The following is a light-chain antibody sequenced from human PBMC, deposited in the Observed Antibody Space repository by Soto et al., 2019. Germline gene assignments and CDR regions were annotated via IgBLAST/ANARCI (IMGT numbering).Light chain of an antibody. CDR2: GAS. CDR1: HSVLYSSSNKNF. J-gene: IGKJ1*01. CDR3: QQYNNWPRT. Sequence: DIVMTQSPDSLAVSLGERATINCKSSHSVLYSSSNKNFLAWYQQKPGQPPKLLIYGASTRATGIPARFSGSGSGTEFTLTISSLQSEDFAVYYCQQYNNWPRTFGQGTKVDIK. V-gene: IGKV4-1*01.